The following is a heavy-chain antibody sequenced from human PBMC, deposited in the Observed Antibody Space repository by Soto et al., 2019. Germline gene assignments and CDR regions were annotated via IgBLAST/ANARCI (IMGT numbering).Heavy chain of an antibody. CDR1: GYAFTSYA. Sequence: ASVKSSGRASGYAFTSYAMHWERQAPGHRLEWMGWINAGNGNTKYSQKFQGRVTITRDTSASTAYMELSSLRSEDTAVYYCARVLATIENYFDYWGQGTLVTVSS. D-gene: IGHD5-12*01. V-gene: IGHV1-3*01. CDR2: INAGNGNT. CDR3: ARVLATIENYFDY. J-gene: IGHJ4*02.